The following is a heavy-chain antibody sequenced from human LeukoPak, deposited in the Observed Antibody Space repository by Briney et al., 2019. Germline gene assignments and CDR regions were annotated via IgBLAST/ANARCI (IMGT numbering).Heavy chain of an antibody. D-gene: IGHD6-19*01. J-gene: IGHJ4*02. CDR3: ASGSYSSGWHPYFDS. CDR2: LFYTGST. CDR1: GGSISSSNYY. Sequence: PSETLSLTCTVSGGSISSSNYYWGCIRQPPGKGLEWIGSLFYTGSTYYNPSLKSRVTISVDTSKNQFSLNLSSVTAADTAIYYCASGSYSSGWHPYFDSWGQGTLVTVSS. V-gene: IGHV4-39*01.